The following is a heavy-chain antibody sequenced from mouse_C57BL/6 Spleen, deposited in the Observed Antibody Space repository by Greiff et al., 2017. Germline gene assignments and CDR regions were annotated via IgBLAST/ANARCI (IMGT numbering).Heavy chain of an antibody. J-gene: IGHJ1*03. V-gene: IGHV1-55*01. Sequence: QVQLQQPGAELVKPGASVKMSCKASGYTFTSYWITWVKQRPGQGLEWIGDIYPGSGSTNYNEKFKSKATLTVDTSSSTAYMQLSSLTSEDSAVYYCAREGYYGSRWYFDVWGTGTTVTVSS. CDR3: AREGYYGSRWYFDV. D-gene: IGHD1-1*01. CDR1: GYTFTSYW. CDR2: IYPGSGST.